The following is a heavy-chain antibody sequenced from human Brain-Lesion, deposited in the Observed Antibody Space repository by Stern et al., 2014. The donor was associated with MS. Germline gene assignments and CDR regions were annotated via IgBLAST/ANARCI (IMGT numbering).Heavy chain of an antibody. J-gene: IGHJ4*02. D-gene: IGHD2-2*01. CDR1: GFTVSNKY. CDR2: IYSDGTT. Sequence: EVQLVESGGGLIQPGGSLRLSCATSGFTVSNKYLSWVRQAPGKGLEWVSGIYSDGTTHYGDSVKGRFTISRDNSKNTLYLQMNSLRAEDTAVYYCTRDTSDDLVSDYWGQGTLVTVSS. CDR3: TRDTSDDLVSDY. V-gene: IGHV3-53*01.